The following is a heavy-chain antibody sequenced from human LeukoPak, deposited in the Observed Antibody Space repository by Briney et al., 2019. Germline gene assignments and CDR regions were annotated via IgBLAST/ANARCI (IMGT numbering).Heavy chain of an antibody. CDR2: IYYSGST. Sequence: PPETLSLTCTASGGSISSGGYYWSWIRQHPGKGLEWIGYIYYSGSTYYNPSLKSRVTISVDTSKNQFSLKLSSVTAADTAVYYCARGGYYDSSGYYSLWYLDPWGQGTLVTVSS. D-gene: IGHD3-22*01. CDR1: GGSISSGGYY. J-gene: IGHJ5*02. CDR3: ARGGYYDSSGYYSLWYLDP. V-gene: IGHV4-31*03.